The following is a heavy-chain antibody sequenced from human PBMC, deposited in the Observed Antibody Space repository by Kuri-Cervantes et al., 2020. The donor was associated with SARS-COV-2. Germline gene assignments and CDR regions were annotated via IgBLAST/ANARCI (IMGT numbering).Heavy chain of an antibody. J-gene: IGHJ6*02. D-gene: IGHD2-2*01. Sequence: GGSLRLSCAASGFTFSDYYMSWIRQAPGKGLEWVSYISGSGSTIYYADSVKGRFTISRDNAKNSLYLQVNSLRAEDTAMYYCARDTYCSSTSCHYYYGMDVWGQGTTVTVSS. CDR3: ARDTYCSSTSCHYYYGMDV. CDR2: ISGSGSTI. CDR1: GFTFSDYY. V-gene: IGHV3-11*01.